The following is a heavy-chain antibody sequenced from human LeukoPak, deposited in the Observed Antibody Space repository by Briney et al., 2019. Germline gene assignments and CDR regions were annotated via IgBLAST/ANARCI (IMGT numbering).Heavy chain of an antibody. J-gene: IGHJ5*02. V-gene: IGHV4-59*01. CDR3: ARTVSLWPTVDHWFDP. Sequence: SETLSLTCTVSGGSISSYYWSWIRQPPGKGLEWIGYIYYSGSTNYNPSLKSRVTISVDTSKNQFSLKLSSVTAADTAVYYCARTVSLWPTVDHWFDPWGQGTLVTVSS. CDR2: IYYSGST. D-gene: IGHD3-16*01. CDR1: GGSISSYY.